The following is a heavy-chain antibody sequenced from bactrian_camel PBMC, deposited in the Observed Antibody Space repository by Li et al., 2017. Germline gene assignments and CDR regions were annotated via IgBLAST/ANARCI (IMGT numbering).Heavy chain of an antibody. Sequence: HVQLVESGGGSVQAGESLRLSCTASGFTFGETVMSWYRQAPGDECELVASINSDGSSYYVSSVKGRFTISRDNAKNSVYLQMNRLKSEDTVQYYCSCYLHDLPVTDWGQGTQVTVS. V-gene: IGHV3S55*01. CDR2: INSDGSS. CDR1: GFTFGETV. CDR3: SCYLHDLPVTD. J-gene: IGHJ4*01. D-gene: IGHD6*01.